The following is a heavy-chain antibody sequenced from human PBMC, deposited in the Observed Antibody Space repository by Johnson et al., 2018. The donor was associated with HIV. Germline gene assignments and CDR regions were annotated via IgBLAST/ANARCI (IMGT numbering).Heavy chain of an antibody. Sequence: QVQLVESGGGVVQPGRSLRLSCAASGFTFSSYAMHWVRQAPGKGLEWVAVISYAGSNKYYADSVKGRFTISRDSSKDTLYVQMNSLRGEDTAVYYCARDPDPFREYHGDAFDIWGQGTVVTVSS. CDR1: GFTFSSYA. J-gene: IGHJ3*02. V-gene: IGHV3-30*04. CDR2: ISYAGSNK. D-gene: IGHD3-10*01. CDR3: ARDPDPFREYHGDAFDI.